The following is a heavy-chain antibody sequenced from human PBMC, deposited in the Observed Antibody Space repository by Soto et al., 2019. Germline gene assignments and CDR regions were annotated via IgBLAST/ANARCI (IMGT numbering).Heavy chain of an antibody. CDR3: ARDFGYCSSTSCYVYYYGMDV. CDR1: GYTFTSYA. V-gene: IGHV1-3*01. Sequence: ASVKVSCKASGYTFTSYAMHWVRQAPGQRLEWMGWINAGNGNTKYSQKFRGRVTITRDTSASTAYMELSSLRSEDTAVYYCARDFGYCSSTSCYVYYYGMDVWGQGTTVTVSS. J-gene: IGHJ6*02. CDR2: INAGNGNT. D-gene: IGHD2-2*01.